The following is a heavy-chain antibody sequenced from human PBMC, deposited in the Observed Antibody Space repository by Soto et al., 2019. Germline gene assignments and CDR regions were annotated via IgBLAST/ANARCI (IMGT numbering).Heavy chain of an antibody. CDR2: IYPGDSDT. Sequence: ESLKVSCKGSGYSFTTYWIGWVRQMPGKGLEWMGIIYPGDSDTRYSPSFQGQVTISADKSISTAYLQWSSLKASDTAMYYCARRSWLHDAFDIWGQGTMVTVSS. V-gene: IGHV5-51*01. CDR1: GYSFTTYW. D-gene: IGHD5-12*01. CDR3: ARRSWLHDAFDI. J-gene: IGHJ3*02.